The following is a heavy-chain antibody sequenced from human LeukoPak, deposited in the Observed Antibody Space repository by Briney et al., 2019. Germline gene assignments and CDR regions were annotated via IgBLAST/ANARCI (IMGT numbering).Heavy chain of an antibody. J-gene: IGHJ3*02. CDR2: INPNSGGT. D-gene: IGHD3-22*01. V-gene: IGHV1-2*02. CDR1: GYTFTDCY. Sequence: ASVNVSCKASGYTFTDCYMHWVRQAPGQGLGWLGWINPNSGGTNYAQKFQGRVTMTRDTSISTAYMELSRLRSDDTAVYYCARDPGYYDTSGYYSDASDIWGQGTMVTVSS. CDR3: ARDPGYYDTSGYYSDASDI.